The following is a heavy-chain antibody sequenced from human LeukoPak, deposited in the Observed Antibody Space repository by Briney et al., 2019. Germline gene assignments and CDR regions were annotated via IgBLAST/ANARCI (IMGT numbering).Heavy chain of an antibody. V-gene: IGHV4-39*01. CDR1: GVSISSSNSY. D-gene: IGHD3-10*01. Sequence: PSETLSLTCTVSGVSISSSNSYWGWIRQPPGKGLEWIGSIYYSGNTYYNASLKSQVSISIDTSKNQFSLKLSSVTAADTAVYYCARTRYYYNSRSYGAPYYFDCWGQGTLVTVSS. CDR3: ARTRYYYNSRSYGAPYYFDC. CDR2: IYYSGNT. J-gene: IGHJ4*02.